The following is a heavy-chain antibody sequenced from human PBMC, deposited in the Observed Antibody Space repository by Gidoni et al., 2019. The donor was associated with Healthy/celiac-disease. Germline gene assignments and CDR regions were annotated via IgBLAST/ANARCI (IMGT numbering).Heavy chain of an antibody. J-gene: IGHJ4*02. V-gene: IGHV3-23*01. CDR2: ISGSGGST. CDR3: AKFPTMVPFGY. D-gene: IGHD3-10*01. Sequence: ELQLLESGGGLVQPGGSLRLACAASAFTFSSYAMSWVRQAPGKGLEWVSAISGSGGSTYYADSVKGRFTISRDNSKNTLYLQMNSLRAEDTAVYYCAKFPTMVPFGYWGQGTLVTVSS. CDR1: AFTFSSYA.